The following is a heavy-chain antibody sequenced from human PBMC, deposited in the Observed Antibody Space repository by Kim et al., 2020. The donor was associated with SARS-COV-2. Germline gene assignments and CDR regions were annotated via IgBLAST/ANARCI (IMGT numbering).Heavy chain of an antibody. V-gene: IGHV5-51*01. D-gene: IGHD4-17*01. Sequence: SFQGQVTISADKSISTAYLQWSSLKASDTAMYYCARSRENYGDYSDAFDIWGQGTMVTVSS. CDR3: ARSRENYGDYSDAFDI. J-gene: IGHJ3*02.